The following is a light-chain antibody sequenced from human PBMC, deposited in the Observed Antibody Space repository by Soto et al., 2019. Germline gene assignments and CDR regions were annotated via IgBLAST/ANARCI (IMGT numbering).Light chain of an antibody. CDR3: QQYGSSPTWT. CDR2: GAS. CDR1: ESVSSSY. J-gene: IGKJ1*01. V-gene: IGKV3-20*01. Sequence: EIVLTQSPGTLSLSPGERATLSCRASESVSSSYLAWYQQKPGQAPRLLIYGASSRATGIADRFSGSGSGTNFTLTISRLEPEEFTVYYCQQYGSSPTWTFGQGTKVEIK.